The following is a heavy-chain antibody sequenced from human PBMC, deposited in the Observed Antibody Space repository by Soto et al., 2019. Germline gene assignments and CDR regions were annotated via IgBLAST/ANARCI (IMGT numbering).Heavy chain of an antibody. V-gene: IGHV4-39*01. CDR2: IYYSGST. CDR1: GGSISSSSYY. J-gene: IGHJ4*02. CDR3: ARHTHYYDSSGYYSTTYYFDY. Sequence: PSETLSLTCTVSGGSISSSSYYWGWIRQPPGKGLECIGSIYYSGSTYYNPSLKSRVTISVDTSKNQFSLKLSSVTAADTAVYYCARHTHYYDSSGYYSTTYYFDYWGQGTLVTVSS. D-gene: IGHD3-22*01.